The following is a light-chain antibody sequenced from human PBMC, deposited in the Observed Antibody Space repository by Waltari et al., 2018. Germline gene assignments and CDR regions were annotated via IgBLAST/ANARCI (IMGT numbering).Light chain of an antibody. CDR1: QSVLYSSDNKNY. CDR3: QQYYSSPHT. V-gene: IGKV4-1*01. Sequence: DIVMTQSPDSLAVSLGERATINCKSSQSVLYSSDNKNYLAWYQQKPGQPPKLHIYWASPRESGVPDRFSGSGSGTDFTLTISSLQAEDVAVFYCQQYYSSPHTFGQGTKLEIK. J-gene: IGKJ2*01. CDR2: WAS.